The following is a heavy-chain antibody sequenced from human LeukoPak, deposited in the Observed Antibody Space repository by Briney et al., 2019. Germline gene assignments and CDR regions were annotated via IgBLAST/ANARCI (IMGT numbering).Heavy chain of an antibody. CDR2: MSYDGSNK. CDR3: ARGDHYYDSNAFIDF. D-gene: IGHD3-22*01. Sequence: GGSLRLSCAASGFTFNLYAMHWVRQAPGKGLEWVAVMSYDGSNKYYTDSVRGRFTISRDNSKNTLYVQINNLRPEDTAVYYCARGDHYYDSNAFIDFWGQGTLVTVSS. CDR1: GFTFNLYA. V-gene: IGHV3-30*04. J-gene: IGHJ4*02.